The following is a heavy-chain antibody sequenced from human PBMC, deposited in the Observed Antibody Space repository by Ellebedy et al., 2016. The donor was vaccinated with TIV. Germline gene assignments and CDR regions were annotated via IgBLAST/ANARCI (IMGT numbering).Heavy chain of an antibody. V-gene: IGHV4-39*07. CDR2: VFSGGST. J-gene: IGHJ4*02. CDR1: GDSPSSRTYY. D-gene: IGHD2/OR15-2a*01. Sequence: SETLSLTXTVSGDSPSSRTYYWGWLRQPPGKGLEWIGSVFSGGSTYYNPSLNSRVTISVDTSKNQFSLRLDSVTAADTAVYFCARTPTLITKILNWGQGILVAVSS. CDR3: ARTPTLITKILN.